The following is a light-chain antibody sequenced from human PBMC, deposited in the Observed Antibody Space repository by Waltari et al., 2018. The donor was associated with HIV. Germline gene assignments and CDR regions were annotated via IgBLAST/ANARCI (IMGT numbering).Light chain of an antibody. CDR1: SSDVGGYNY. V-gene: IGLV2-8*01. Sequence: QSALTQPPSASGSPGQSVTISCTGNSSDVGGYNYVSGYQQHPGKAPKLMIYEVTKRPPGVPYRFSGSKSGNTAALTVSWLQAEDEADYYCSSYAVSNADVFGTGTKVTVL. CDR3: SSYAVSNADV. J-gene: IGLJ1*01. CDR2: EVT.